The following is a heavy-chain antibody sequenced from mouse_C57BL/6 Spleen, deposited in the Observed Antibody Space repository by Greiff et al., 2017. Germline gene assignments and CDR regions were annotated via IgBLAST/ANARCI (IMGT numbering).Heavy chain of an antibody. CDR2: INPSNGGT. V-gene: IGHV1-53*01. CDR1: GYTFTSYW. J-gene: IGHJ3*01. Sequence: QVQLQQPGTELVKPGASVKLSCKASGYTFTSYWMHWVKQRPGQGLEWIGNINPSNGGTNYNEQFKSKATLTVDKSSSTAYMQLSSLTYEDSAVYYCAREGPYDGYYVAWFAYWGQGTLVTVSA. CDR3: AREGPYDGYYVAWFAY. D-gene: IGHD2-3*01.